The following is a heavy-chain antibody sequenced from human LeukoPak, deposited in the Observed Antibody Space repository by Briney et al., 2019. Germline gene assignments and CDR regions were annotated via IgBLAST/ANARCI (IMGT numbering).Heavy chain of an antibody. CDR3: AKDPSRLDGYDVVS. D-gene: IGHD5-12*01. V-gene: IGHV3-23*01. Sequence: PGGSLRLSCAASGFTFSSYAMSWVRQAPGKGLEWVSAISGSGGSTYYADSVKGRFTISRDNSKNTLYLQMNSLRAEDTAVCYCAKDPSRLDGYDVVSWGQGTLVTVSS. J-gene: IGHJ4*02. CDR1: GFTFSSYA. CDR2: ISGSGGST.